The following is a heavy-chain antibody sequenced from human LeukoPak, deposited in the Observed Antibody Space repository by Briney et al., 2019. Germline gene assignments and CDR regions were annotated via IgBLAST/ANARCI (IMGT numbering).Heavy chain of an antibody. Sequence: PSETPSLTCAVYGGSFSGYYWSWIRQPPGKGLEWIGEINHSGSTNYNPSLKSRVTISVDTSKNQFSLKLSSVTAADTAVYYCARSPAALDYWGQGTLVTVSS. CDR1: GGSFSGYY. V-gene: IGHV4-34*01. CDR3: ARSPAALDY. CDR2: INHSGST. J-gene: IGHJ4*02. D-gene: IGHD6-6*01.